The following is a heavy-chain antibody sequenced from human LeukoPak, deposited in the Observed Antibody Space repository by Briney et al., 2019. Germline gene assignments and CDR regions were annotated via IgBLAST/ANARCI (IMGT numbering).Heavy chain of an antibody. CDR1: GGSISSSSYY. CDR3: ARDLAGNVY. D-gene: IGHD6-13*01. Sequence: PSETLSLTCTVSGGSISSSSYYWGWIRQPPGKGLEWIGSIYYSGSTYYNPSLKSRVTISVDTSKNQFSLKLSSVTAADTAVYYCARDLAGNVYWGQGTLVTVSS. CDR2: IYYSGST. J-gene: IGHJ4*02. V-gene: IGHV4-39*07.